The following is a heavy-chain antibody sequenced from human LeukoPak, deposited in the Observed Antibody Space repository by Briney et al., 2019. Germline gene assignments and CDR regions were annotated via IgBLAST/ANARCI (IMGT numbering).Heavy chain of an antibody. D-gene: IGHD3-22*01. CDR3: ARLTKWNYYDYY. V-gene: IGHV4-34*01. Sequence: PWETLSLTCAVYGGSFSGYYWSWIRQPPGKGLEWIGEINHSGSTNCNPSLKSRVTISVDTSKNQFSLKLSSVTAADTAVYYCARLTKWNYYDYYWGQGTLVTVSS. CDR2: INHSGST. CDR1: GGSFSGYY. J-gene: IGHJ4*02.